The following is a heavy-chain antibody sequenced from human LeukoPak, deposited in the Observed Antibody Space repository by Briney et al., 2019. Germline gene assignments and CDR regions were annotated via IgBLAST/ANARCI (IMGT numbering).Heavy chain of an antibody. CDR3: AKVEGTVPTPADAFDF. D-gene: IGHD4-11*01. CDR1: GYTFSNCA. V-gene: IGHV3-23*01. J-gene: IGHJ3*01. CDR2: ITPDGGST. Sequence: GGSLRLSCAASGYTFSNCAMTWVRQAPGKGLEWVSAITPDGGSTFYADSVKGRFIISRDNSKTTLFLQMNSLRGDDTAMYYCAKVEGTVPTPADAFDFWGQGTMVTVSS.